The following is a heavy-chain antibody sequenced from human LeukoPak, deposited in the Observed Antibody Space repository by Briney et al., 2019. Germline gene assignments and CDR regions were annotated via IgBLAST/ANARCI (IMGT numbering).Heavy chain of an antibody. CDR2: IYYIGST. D-gene: IGHD6-13*01. V-gene: IGHV4-59*12. Sequence: SETLSLTCAVAGGSISRDYWSWIRQPPGKGLEWIGYIYYIGSTNYNPSLKSRVTISVDTSKNQFSLKLSSVTAEDTAVYYCARGGSSRQTEAVYYYYYGMDVWGQGTTVTVSS. J-gene: IGHJ6*02. CDR1: GGSISRDY. CDR3: ARGGSSRQTEAVYYYYYGMDV.